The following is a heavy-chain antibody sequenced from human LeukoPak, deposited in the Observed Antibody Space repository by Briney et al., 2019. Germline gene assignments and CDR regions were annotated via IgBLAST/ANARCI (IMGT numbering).Heavy chain of an antibody. V-gene: IGHV1-69*13. CDR3: ARDFDDFWSGYYRGNWFDP. D-gene: IGHD3-3*01. J-gene: IGHJ5*02. CDR2: IIPIFGTA. CDR1: GGTFSSYA. Sequence: GASVTVSCKASGGTFSSYAVSWVRQAPGQGLEWMGGIIPIFGTANYAQKFQGRVTITADESTSTAYMELSSLRSEDTAVYYCARDFDDFWSGYYRGNWFDPWGQGTLVTVSS.